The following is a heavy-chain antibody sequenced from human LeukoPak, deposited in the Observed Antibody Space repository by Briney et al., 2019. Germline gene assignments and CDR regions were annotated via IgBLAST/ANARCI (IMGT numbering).Heavy chain of an antibody. CDR3: AKDLPNYKIAVAGPFDY. Sequence: GRSLRLSCAASGFTFSSYGMHWVRQAPGKGLEWVAVISYDGSNKYYADSVKGRFTISRDNSKNTLYLQMNSLRAEDTAVYYCAKDLPNYKIAVAGPFDYWGQGTLVTVSS. CDR2: ISYDGSNK. J-gene: IGHJ4*02. CDR1: GFTFSSYG. V-gene: IGHV3-30*18. D-gene: IGHD6-19*01.